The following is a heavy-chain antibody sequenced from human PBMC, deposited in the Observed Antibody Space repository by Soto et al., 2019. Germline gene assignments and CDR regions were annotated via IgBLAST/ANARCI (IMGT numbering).Heavy chain of an antibody. Sequence: QVQLVQSGAEVKKPGSSVKVSCKASGGTFSSYAISWVRQAPGQGLEWMGGIIPIFGTANYAQKFQGRVTITADESTSTAYMELSSLRSEDTAVYYCAIRRRYYDSSGYSEYFQHWGPGTLVTVSS. D-gene: IGHD3-22*01. CDR3: AIRRRYYDSSGYSEYFQH. CDR2: IIPIFGTA. V-gene: IGHV1-69*01. J-gene: IGHJ1*01. CDR1: GGTFSSYA.